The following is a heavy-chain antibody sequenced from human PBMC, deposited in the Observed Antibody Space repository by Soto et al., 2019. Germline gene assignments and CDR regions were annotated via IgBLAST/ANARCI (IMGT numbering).Heavy chain of an antibody. J-gene: IGHJ6*02. Sequence: VQLVESGGGLVQPGGSLRLSCAASGFTFSSRWMHWVRQAPGKGLVWVSHINSDGSATTYADSEKGRFTISRDNAKNTLYLQMNSLRAEDTAVYYCARDSSYGLDVWGQGTPVTVSS. CDR1: GFTFSSRW. V-gene: IGHV3-74*01. CDR3: ARDSSYGLDV. CDR2: INSDGSAT.